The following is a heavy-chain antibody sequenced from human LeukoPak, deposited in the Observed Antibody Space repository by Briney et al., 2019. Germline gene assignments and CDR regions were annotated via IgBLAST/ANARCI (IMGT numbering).Heavy chain of an antibody. CDR1: GFTVSNKY. D-gene: IGHD1-1*01. CDR2: IYHSGSP. J-gene: IGHJ4*02. Sequence: GSLRLSCAASGFTVSNKYMSWVRQAPGKGLEWIGEIYHSGSPNYNPSLKSRVTISVDKSRNHFSLNLSSVTAADTAVYYCARVNINNWHSCDYWGQGTLVTVSS. CDR3: ARVNINNWHSCDY. V-gene: IGHV4-4*02.